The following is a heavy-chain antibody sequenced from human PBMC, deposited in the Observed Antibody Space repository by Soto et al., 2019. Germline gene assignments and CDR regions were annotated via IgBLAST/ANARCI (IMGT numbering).Heavy chain of an antibody. CDR2: IYCSGST. Sequence: SETLSLTCTVSGGSISSYYWSWIRQPPGKGLEWIGYIYCSGSTNYNPSLKSRVTISVDTSKNQLSLKLTSVTAADTAVYYCARGTRSWNWRFDYWGQGTLVTVSS. J-gene: IGHJ4*02. V-gene: IGHV4-59*12. CDR1: GGSISSYY. D-gene: IGHD1-7*01. CDR3: ARGTRSWNWRFDY.